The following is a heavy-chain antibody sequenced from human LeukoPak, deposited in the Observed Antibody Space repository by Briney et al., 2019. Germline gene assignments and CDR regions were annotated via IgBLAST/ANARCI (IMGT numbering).Heavy chain of an antibody. CDR2: ISSSSSYI. Sequence: GGSLRLSCAASGFTFSSYSMNWVRQAPGKGLEWVSSISSSSSYIYYADSVKGRFTISRDNAKNSLYLQMNSLRAVDTAVYYCARDPCPLFWSGYYEEYFQHWGQGTLVTVSS. CDR3: ARDPCPLFWSGYYEEYFQH. D-gene: IGHD3-3*01. J-gene: IGHJ1*01. CDR1: GFTFSSYS. V-gene: IGHV3-21*01.